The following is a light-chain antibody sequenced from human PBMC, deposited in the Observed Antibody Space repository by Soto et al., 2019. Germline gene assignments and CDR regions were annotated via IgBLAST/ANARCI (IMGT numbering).Light chain of an antibody. V-gene: IGKV1-17*01. CDR2: AAS. J-gene: IGKJ2*01. Sequence: DIQMTQSPSTLSASVGDRVTNTCRASQGIRTSLGWYQQKPGKAPKRLIYAASSLQSGVPSRFSGSGSGTEFTLTISSLQPEDFATYFRLQHNSYPYTFGHGTKLEI. CDR3: LQHNSYPYT. CDR1: QGIRTS.